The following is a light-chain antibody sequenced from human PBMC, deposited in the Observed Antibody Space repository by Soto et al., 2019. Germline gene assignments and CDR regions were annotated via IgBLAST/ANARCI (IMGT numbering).Light chain of an antibody. Sequence: QSVLTQPASVSGSPGQSITISCTGTSSDVGAYNFVSWYQHHPDKAPKVVIYDVANRPSGVFYRFSASKSGNTASLTISGLQAEDEADYYCMSFTSSNTYVFGTGTKVTVL. V-gene: IGLV2-14*03. CDR1: SSDVGAYNF. CDR2: DVA. J-gene: IGLJ1*01. CDR3: MSFTSSNTYV.